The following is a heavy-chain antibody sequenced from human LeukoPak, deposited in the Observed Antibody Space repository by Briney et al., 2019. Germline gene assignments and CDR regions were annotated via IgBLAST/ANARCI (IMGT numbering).Heavy chain of an antibody. Sequence: GGSLRLSCAAPGFTFGDYAMYWVRQAPGKGLDWVSSINRVGGDTHYADSVKGRFTISRDNSKNTLFLQMNSLRAEDTAVYYCARRVLMTTKYYFDYWGQGTLVTVSS. CDR2: INRVGGDT. J-gene: IGHJ4*02. CDR1: GFTFGDYA. V-gene: IGHV3-23*01. CDR3: ARRVLMTTKYYFDY. D-gene: IGHD4-11*01.